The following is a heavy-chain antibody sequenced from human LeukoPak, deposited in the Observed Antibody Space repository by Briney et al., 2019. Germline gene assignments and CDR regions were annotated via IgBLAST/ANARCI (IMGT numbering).Heavy chain of an antibody. Sequence: GGSLRLSCAASRFTFSSYGMHWVRQAPGKGLEWVAVIWYDGSNKYYADSVKGRFTISRDNSKHTLYLQINSLRAEDTAVYYCAKTRPLDSSSWSHGDYWGQGTLVTVSS. CDR1: RFTFSSYG. CDR2: IWYDGSNK. V-gene: IGHV3-33*06. CDR3: AKTRPLDSSSWSHGDY. J-gene: IGHJ4*02. D-gene: IGHD6-13*01.